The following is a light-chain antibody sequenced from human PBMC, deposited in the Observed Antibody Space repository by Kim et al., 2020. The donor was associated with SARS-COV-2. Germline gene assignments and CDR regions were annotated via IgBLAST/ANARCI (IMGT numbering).Light chain of an antibody. CDR3: VVWHSSAWV. CDR1: SGLNVGTYR. J-gene: IGLJ3*02. CDR2: YKSDSDK. Sequence: LTCTLRSGLNVGTYRIYWYQQKPGSPPQYLLRYKSDSDKQQGSGVPSRFSGSKDASANAGILLISGLQSEDEADYYCVVWHSSAWVFGGGTQLTVL. V-gene: IGLV5-45*01.